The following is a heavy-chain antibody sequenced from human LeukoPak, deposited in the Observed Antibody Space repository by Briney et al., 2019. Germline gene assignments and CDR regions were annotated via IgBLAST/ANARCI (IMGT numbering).Heavy chain of an antibody. CDR3: ARDPRFCSTTNCPYGPNP. V-gene: IGHV4-38-2*02. D-gene: IGHD2-2*01. CDR1: GYSISSGYY. CDR2: IYHSGST. J-gene: IGHJ5*02. Sequence: SETLSLTCAVSGYSISSGYYWGWIRQPPGKGLEWIGSIYHSGSTYYNPSLKSRVTISVDTSKNQFSMKLTSVTAADTAVYYCARDPRFCSTTNCPYGPNPWGQGTLVTVSS.